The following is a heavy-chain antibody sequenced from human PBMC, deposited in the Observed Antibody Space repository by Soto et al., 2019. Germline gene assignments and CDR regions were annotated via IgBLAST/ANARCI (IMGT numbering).Heavy chain of an antibody. J-gene: IGHJ6*02. D-gene: IGHD4-17*01. Sequence: PGGSLRLSCAASGFTFSTYHMNWVRQAPGKGLEWVSYIHSGGSRIYYADSVKGRFTISRDNAKNSLYLQMNSLRAEDTAVYYCARDGSTVTTNYHYAMDVWGPGTTVTVPS. CDR3: ARDGSTVTTNYHYAMDV. CDR2: IHSGGSRI. V-gene: IGHV3-48*03. CDR1: GFTFSTYH.